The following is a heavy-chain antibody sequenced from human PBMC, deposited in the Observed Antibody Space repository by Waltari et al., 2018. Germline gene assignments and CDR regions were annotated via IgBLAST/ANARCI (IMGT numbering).Heavy chain of an antibody. J-gene: IGHJ4*02. CDR3: ARVASSKAARLPYYFDY. Sequence: QVQLQESGPGLVKPSQTLSLTCTVSGGSISSGSYYWSWIRQPAGKGLEWIGRIYTSGSTNYNPSLKSRVTISVDTSKNQFSLKLSSVTAADTAVYYCARVASSKAARLPYYFDYWGQGTLVTVSS. CDR1: GGSISSGSYY. V-gene: IGHV4-61*02. D-gene: IGHD6-6*01. CDR2: IYTSGST.